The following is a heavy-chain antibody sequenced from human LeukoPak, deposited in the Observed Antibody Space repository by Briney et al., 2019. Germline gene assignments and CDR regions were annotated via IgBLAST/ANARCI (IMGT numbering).Heavy chain of an antibody. J-gene: IGHJ4*02. V-gene: IGHV4-34*01. Sequence: GSLRLSCAASGFTFSSYAMSWIRQPPGKGLEWIGEINHSGSTNYNPSLKSRVTISVDTSKNQFSLKLSSVTAADTAVYYCARSGLRYFDWLLYFDYWGQGTLVTVSS. CDR1: GFTFSSYA. D-gene: IGHD3-9*01. CDR2: INHSGST. CDR3: ARSGLRYFDWLLYFDY.